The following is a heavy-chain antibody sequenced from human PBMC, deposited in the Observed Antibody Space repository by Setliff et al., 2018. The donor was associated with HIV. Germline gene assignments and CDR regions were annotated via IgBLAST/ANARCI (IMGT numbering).Heavy chain of an antibody. CDR2: INSATGGT. Sequence: ASVKVSCKASGYTFTDNYIHWVRQAPGQGLEWMAWINSATGGTNYAQNFQGWVTVTRDTSINTVYMELSSLKSDDTAVYYCASFMVRGVTDNWFDSWGQGTLVTVSS. CDR1: GYTFTDNY. V-gene: IGHV1-2*04. CDR3: ASFMVRGVTDNWFDS. J-gene: IGHJ5*01. D-gene: IGHD3-10*01.